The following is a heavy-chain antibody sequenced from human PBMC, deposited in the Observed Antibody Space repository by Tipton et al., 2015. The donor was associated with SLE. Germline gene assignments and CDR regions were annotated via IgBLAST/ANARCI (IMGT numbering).Heavy chain of an antibody. J-gene: IGHJ3*02. D-gene: IGHD6-13*01. CDR2: LSAFNGNT. Sequence: QSGPEVKKPGASVKVSCKASGYTFTTYGVTWVRQAPGQGLEWMGWLSAFNGNTNYAQKFRGRFTMTTDTSTSTAYMDLRSLTSDDTAVYYCARDRAYSSSSYNAFDIWGQGTTVTVSA. CDR3: ARDRAYSSSSYNAFDI. CDR1: GYTFTTYG. V-gene: IGHV1-18*01.